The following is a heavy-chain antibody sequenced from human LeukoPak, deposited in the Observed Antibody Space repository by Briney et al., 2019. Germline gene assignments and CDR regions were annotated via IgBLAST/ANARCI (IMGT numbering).Heavy chain of an antibody. V-gene: IGHV4-4*07. D-gene: IGHD3-22*01. CDR2: IYTSGST. J-gene: IGHJ3*02. Sequence: SETLSLTCTVSGGSINGYYWSWIRQPAGKGLEWIGRIYTSGSTNYNPSLKSRVTMSVDTSKNQFSLKLGSVTAADTAVYYCARGAYYYDSSGYFTFHIWGQGTMVTVSS. CDR3: ARGAYYYDSSGYFTFHI. CDR1: GGSINGYY.